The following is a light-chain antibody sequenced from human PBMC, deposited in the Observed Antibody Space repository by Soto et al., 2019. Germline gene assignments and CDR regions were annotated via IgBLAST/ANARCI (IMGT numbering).Light chain of an antibody. CDR3: SSYTSSTTYV. CDR2: EVS. CDR1: SGDVGAYNY. V-gene: IGLV2-14*01. J-gene: IGLJ1*01. Sequence: SALTQPASVSGSPGQSITISCTGTSGDVGAYNYVSWYQQHPGKAPKLMIYEVSNRPSGVSNRFSGSKSVNTASLTISGLQAEDEADYYCSSYTSSTTYVFGTGTKVTVL.